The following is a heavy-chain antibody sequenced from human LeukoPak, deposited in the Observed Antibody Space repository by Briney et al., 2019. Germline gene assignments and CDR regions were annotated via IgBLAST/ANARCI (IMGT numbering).Heavy chain of an antibody. V-gene: IGHV3-11*01. CDR2: SSRSGSTI. D-gene: IGHD3/OR15-3a*01. J-gene: IGHJ4*02. CDR1: GFTLSDYY. CDR3: ARRRDFIDY. Sequence: GGSLRLSCAASGFTLSDYYMSWIRQAPGKGLEWVSYSSRSGSTIYYADSVKGRFAISRDYAKNSLYLQMNSLRAEDTAVYYCARRRDFIDYWGRGTLVTVSS.